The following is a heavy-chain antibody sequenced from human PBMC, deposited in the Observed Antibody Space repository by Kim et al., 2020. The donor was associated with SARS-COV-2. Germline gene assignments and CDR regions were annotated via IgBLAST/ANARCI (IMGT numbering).Heavy chain of an antibody. J-gene: IGHJ6*02. Sequence: ASVKVSCKASGYTFTGYYMHWVRQAPGQGLEWMGWINPNSGGTNYAQKFQGRVTMTRDTSISTAYMELSRLRSDDTAVYYCARALLELHYYYYGMDVWGQGTTVTVSS. D-gene: IGHD1-7*01. V-gene: IGHV1-2*02. CDR3: ARALLELHYYYYGMDV. CDR2: INPNSGGT. CDR1: GYTFTGYY.